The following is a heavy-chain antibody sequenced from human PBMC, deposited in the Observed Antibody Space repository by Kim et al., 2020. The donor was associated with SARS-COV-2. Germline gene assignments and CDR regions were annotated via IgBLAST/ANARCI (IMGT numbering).Heavy chain of an antibody. CDR3: ARDPEGVAEIAGLDY. CDR2: IWYDGSNK. V-gene: IGHV3-33*01. D-gene: IGHD6-19*01. J-gene: IGHJ4*01. Sequence: GGSLRLSCAESGFTFSSYGMHWVRQAPGKGLEWVAVIWYDGSNKYYADSVKGRFTISRDNSKNTVYLQMNSLRAEDTAVYYCARDPEGVAEIAGLDYWG. CDR1: GFTFSSYG.